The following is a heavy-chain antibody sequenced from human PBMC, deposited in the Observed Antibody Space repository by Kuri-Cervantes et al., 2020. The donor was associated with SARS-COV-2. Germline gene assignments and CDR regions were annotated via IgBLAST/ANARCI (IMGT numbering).Heavy chain of an antibody. CDR3: AREEDFSVDC. V-gene: IGHV4-4*07. Sequence: GSLRLSCTVSGGSISSYYWSWIRQPAGKGLVWIGGIYTSGSTNYNPSLKSRVTMSVDTSKNQFSLKLSSVTAADTAVYYCAREEDFSVDCWGQGTLVTVSS. CDR1: GGSISSYY. D-gene: IGHD3-3*01. J-gene: IGHJ4*02. CDR2: IYTSGST.